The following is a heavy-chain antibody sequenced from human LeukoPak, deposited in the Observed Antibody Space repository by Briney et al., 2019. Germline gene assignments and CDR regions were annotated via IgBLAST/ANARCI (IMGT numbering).Heavy chain of an antibody. D-gene: IGHD1-14*01. Sequence: ASVKVSYKASGYTFTSYDVNWVRQAPGQGLEWVGRINPNSGGTNYAQKFQGRVTMTRDTSISTAYMELNRLRSDDTAVYYCAKDGVEGAPDRFDYWGQGTLVTVSS. J-gene: IGHJ4*02. CDR1: GYTFTSYD. CDR2: INPNSGGT. CDR3: AKDGVEGAPDRFDY. V-gene: IGHV1-2*02.